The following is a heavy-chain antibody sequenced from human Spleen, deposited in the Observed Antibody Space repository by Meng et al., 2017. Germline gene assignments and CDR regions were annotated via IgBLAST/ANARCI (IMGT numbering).Heavy chain of an antibody. CDR1: GFIFANYG. V-gene: IGHV3-7*01. J-gene: IGHJ4*02. CDR3: ARDRYNYDSSGNYLGRVPLDY. CDR2: IWSDGRA. Sequence: GESLKISCAASGFIFANYGMGWVRQAPGKGLEWVANIWSDGRAYYGDSVKGRFTISRDNAKNSLYLQMNSLRAEDTSVYYCARDRYNYDSSGNYLGRVPLDYWGQGTLVTVSS. D-gene: IGHD3-22*01.